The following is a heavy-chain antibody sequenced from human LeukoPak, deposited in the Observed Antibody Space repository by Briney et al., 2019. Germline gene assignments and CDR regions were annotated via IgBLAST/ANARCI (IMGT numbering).Heavy chain of an antibody. CDR1: GYTFTSYY. CDR3: ARDGSGYSYENKPFDY. CDR2: IIPIFGTA. J-gene: IGHJ4*02. D-gene: IGHD5-18*01. V-gene: IGHV1-69*13. Sequence: GASVKVSCKASGYTFTSYYMHWVRQAPGQGLEWMGGIIPIFGTANYAQKFQGRVTITADESTSTAYMELSSLRSEDTAVYYCARDGSGYSYENKPFDYWGQGTLVTVSS.